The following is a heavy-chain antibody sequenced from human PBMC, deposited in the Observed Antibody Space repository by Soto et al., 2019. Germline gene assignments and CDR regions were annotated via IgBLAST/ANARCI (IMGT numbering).Heavy chain of an antibody. J-gene: IGHJ6*02. CDR1: GFTFSSYA. V-gene: IGHV3-64*01. Sequence: EVQLVESGGGLVQPGGSLRLSCAVSGFTFSSYAMHWVRQAPGKGLEYVSAINFNGGRTYYANSVKGRFTISRDNSKNTLYLQMGSLIPEDMAVYYCARDYGMDVWGQGTTVTVSS. CDR2: INFNGGRT. CDR3: ARDYGMDV.